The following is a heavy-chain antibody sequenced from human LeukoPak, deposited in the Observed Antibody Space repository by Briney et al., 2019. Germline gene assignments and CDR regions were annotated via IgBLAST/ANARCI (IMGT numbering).Heavy chain of an antibody. CDR3: ARGFGYGYSYGPRHAFDI. J-gene: IGHJ3*02. V-gene: IGHV4-34*01. CDR2: INHSGST. CDR1: GGSFSGYY. Sequence: SETLSLTCAVYGGSFSGYYWSWIRQPPGKGLEWIGEINHSGSTNYNPSLKSRVTISVDTSKNQFSLKLSSVTAADTAVYYGARGFGYGYSYGPRHAFDIWGQGTMVTVSS. D-gene: IGHD5-18*01.